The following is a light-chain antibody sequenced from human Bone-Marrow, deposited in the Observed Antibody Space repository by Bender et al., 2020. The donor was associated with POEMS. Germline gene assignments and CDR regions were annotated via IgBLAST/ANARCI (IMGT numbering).Light chain of an antibody. Sequence: SYVLTQPPSVSVAPGKTARITCGGDNIGIKSVHWYQQEPGQAPVLVVHDDSDRPSGIPERFSGSNSGNTATLTISGTQAVDEADYYCQAWDTTFNWMFGGGTKLTVL. CDR2: DDS. V-gene: IGLV3-21*03. CDR1: NIGIKS. J-gene: IGLJ3*02. CDR3: QAWDTTFNWM.